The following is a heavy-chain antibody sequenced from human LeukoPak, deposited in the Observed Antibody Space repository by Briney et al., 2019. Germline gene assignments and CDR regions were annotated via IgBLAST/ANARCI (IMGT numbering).Heavy chain of an antibody. Sequence: SETLSLTCTVSGGSISSYYWSWIRQPPGKGLEWIGYIYYSGSTNYNPSLKSRVTISVDTSKNQFSLKLSSVTAADTAVYYCARVYSSSSAALMDYWGQGTLVTVSS. V-gene: IGHV4-59*01. J-gene: IGHJ4*02. CDR3: ARVYSSSSAALMDY. CDR1: GGSISSYY. D-gene: IGHD6-13*01. CDR2: IYYSGST.